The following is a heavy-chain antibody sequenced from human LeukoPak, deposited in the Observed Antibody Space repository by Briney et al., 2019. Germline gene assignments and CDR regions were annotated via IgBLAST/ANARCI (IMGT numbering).Heavy chain of an antibody. J-gene: IGHJ3*02. CDR2: MYTSGST. D-gene: IGHD6-13*01. V-gene: IGHV4-61*02. CDR3: ARGPHSSSWYADAFDI. Sequence: PSETLSLTCTVSGGSISSGSYYWSWIRQPAGKGLEWIGRMYTSGSTNYNPSLKSRVTISVDTSKNQFSLKLSSVTAEDTAVYYCARGPHSSSWYADAFDIWGQGTMVTVSS. CDR1: GGSISSGSYY.